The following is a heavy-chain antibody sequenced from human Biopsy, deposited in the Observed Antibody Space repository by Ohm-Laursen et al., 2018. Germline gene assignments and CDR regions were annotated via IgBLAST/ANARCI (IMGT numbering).Heavy chain of an antibody. CDR2: MNPDSGNT. CDR3: ARADPPLFYYGSGSSNWFDP. J-gene: IGHJ5*02. D-gene: IGHD3-10*01. CDR1: GYTFTSYE. V-gene: IGHV1-8*01. Sequence: GASVKVSCKPSGYTFTSYEINWVRQATGQGLEWMGWMNPDSGNTGYAQNFQGRVTMTRNTSISTAYMGLSSLRSEDTAVYFCARADPPLFYYGSGSSNWFDPWGQGTLVTVSS.